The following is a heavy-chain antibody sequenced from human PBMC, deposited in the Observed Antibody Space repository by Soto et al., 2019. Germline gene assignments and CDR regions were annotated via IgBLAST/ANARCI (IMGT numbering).Heavy chain of an antibody. CDR3: ARGTIVVVPAAVRGYYGMDV. J-gene: IGHJ6*02. Sequence: QVQLVQSGAEVKKPGSSVKVSCKASGGTFSSYAISWVRQAPGQGLVWMGGIIPIFGTANYAQKFQGRVTITADKSTSTAYMELSSLRSEDTAVYYCARGTIVVVPAAVRGYYGMDVWGQGTTVTVSS. V-gene: IGHV1-69*06. CDR2: IIPIFGTA. D-gene: IGHD2-2*01. CDR1: GGTFSSYA.